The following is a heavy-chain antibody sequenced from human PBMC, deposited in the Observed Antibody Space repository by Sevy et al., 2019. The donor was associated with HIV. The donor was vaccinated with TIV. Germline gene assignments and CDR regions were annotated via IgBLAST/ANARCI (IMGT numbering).Heavy chain of an antibody. J-gene: IGHJ3*02. CDR2: IYDTNYGSGGGT. Sequence: GGSLRLSCKPSGFTFITYAMSWVRQVPGKGLDWVSTIYDTNYGSGGGTYYAESVKARFTISRDNSKTTLYLQMNSLRTEDTAVYYCAGGRYDSSGSFDAFDIWGQRTMVTVSS. CDR3: AGGRYDSSGSFDAFDI. CDR1: GFTFITYA. D-gene: IGHD3-22*01. V-gene: IGHV3-23*01.